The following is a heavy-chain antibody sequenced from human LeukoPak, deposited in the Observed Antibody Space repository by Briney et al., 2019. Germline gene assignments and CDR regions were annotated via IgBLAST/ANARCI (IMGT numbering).Heavy chain of an antibody. CDR3: AREGTLTYYYDSSGYYYRAPLDY. V-gene: IGHV3-21*01. Sequence: GGSLRLSCAASGFTFSSYSMNWVRQAPGKGLEWVSSISSSSSYIYYADSVTGRFTISRDNAKNSLYLQMNSLRAEDTAVYYCAREGTLTYYYDSSGYYYRAPLDYWGQGTLVTVSS. D-gene: IGHD3-22*01. CDR2: ISSSSSYI. J-gene: IGHJ4*02. CDR1: GFTFSSYS.